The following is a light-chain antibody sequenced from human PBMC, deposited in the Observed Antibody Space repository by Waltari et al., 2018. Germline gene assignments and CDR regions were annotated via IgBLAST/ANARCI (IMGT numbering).Light chain of an antibody. CDR1: ALPTTY. Sequence: SHELTQPPSGSVSPGQTARITCPGDALPTTYIYWYQQKSGQAPVMIIYEDKKRPSGIPDRFSGSSSGTLATLTISGTLVEDEGDYYCYSTDTSSFPLFGGGTKLTVL. J-gene: IGLJ3*02. CDR3: YSTDTSSFPL. V-gene: IGLV3-10*01. CDR2: EDK.